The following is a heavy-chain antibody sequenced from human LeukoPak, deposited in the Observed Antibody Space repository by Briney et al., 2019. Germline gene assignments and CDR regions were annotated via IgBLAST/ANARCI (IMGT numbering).Heavy chain of an antibody. J-gene: IGHJ5*02. V-gene: IGHV4-39*07. CDR3: ARGRGYCSGGSCRRDNWFDP. D-gene: IGHD2-15*01. CDR2: IFYSGST. CDR1: GGSISSSSYY. Sequence: SETLSLTCTVSGGSISSSSYYWGWIRQPPGKGLEWIGSIFYSGSTYYNPSLKSRVTISVDTSKNEFSLKLSSVTAADTAVYYCARGRGYCSGGSCRRDNWFDPWGQGTLVTVSS.